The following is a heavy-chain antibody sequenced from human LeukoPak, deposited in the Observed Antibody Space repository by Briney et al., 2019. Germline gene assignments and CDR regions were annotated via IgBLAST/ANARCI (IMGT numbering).Heavy chain of an antibody. V-gene: IGHV3-7*01. CDR2: IRQDGSEK. J-gene: IGHJ4*02. CDR1: GFTFSSYW. Sequence: GGSLRLSCAASGFTFSSYWMSWVRQAPGKGLEWVAKIRQDGSEKYYVDSVKGRFTISRDNAKNSLYLQMNSLRAEDTAVYYCARVLYDSSGYYPSYYFDYWGQGTLVTVSS. D-gene: IGHD3-22*01. CDR3: ARVLYDSSGYYPSYYFDY.